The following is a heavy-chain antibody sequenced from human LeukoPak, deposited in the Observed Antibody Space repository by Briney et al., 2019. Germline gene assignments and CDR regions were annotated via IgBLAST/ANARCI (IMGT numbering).Heavy chain of an antibody. CDR2: ISYDGSNK. V-gene: IGHV3-30-3*01. Sequence: PGRSLRLSCAASGFTFSSYAMHWVRQAPGKGLEWVAVISYDGSNKYYADSVKGRFTISRDNSKNTLYLQMNSLRAEDTAVYYCAISPTSRYCSGGSCSSFDYWGQGTLVTVSS. J-gene: IGHJ4*02. D-gene: IGHD2-15*01. CDR3: AISPTSRYCSGGSCSSFDY. CDR1: GFTFSSYA.